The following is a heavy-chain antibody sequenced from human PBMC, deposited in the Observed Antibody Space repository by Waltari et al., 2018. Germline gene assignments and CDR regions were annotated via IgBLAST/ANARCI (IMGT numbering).Heavy chain of an antibody. V-gene: IGHV1-8*01. J-gene: IGHJ6*03. CDR2: MNPNSGNT. CDR1: AYTFTIYV. Sequence: QVQLLQSGAEVKTPGASVTVSCKASAYTFTIYVINWVRQATGQGLEWMGWMNPNSGNTGYAQKFQGRVTMTRNTAISTAYMELSSLRSEDTAVYYCARETGLFMDVWGKGTTVTVSS. CDR3: ARETGLFMDV. D-gene: IGHD7-27*01.